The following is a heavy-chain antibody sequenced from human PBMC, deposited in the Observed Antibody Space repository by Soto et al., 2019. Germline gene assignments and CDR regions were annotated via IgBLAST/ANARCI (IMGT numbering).Heavy chain of an antibody. CDR1: GYTFIGYY. CDR3: AGAGGGYDLGGY. J-gene: IGHJ4*01. D-gene: IGHD5-12*01. Sequence: QVQLVQSGAEVKKPGASVKVSCKASGYTFIGYYIHWVRQAPGQGLEWMGWINPNSGGAKYSQKFQAWVTMTSDTSISTAYMELSRLKSDDTAVYCCAGAGGGYDLGGYWCHGTLVTVSS. V-gene: IGHV1-2*04. CDR2: INPNSGGA.